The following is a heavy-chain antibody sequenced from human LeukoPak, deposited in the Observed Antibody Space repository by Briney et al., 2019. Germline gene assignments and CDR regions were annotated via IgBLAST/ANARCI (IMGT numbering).Heavy chain of an antibody. Sequence: GGSLRLSCAASGFTVSSNYMSWVRQAPGEGLGWVSVIYSGGSTYYADSVKGRFTISRDNSKNTVFLQMNSLRAEDTAVYYCARGSIMGARGLGDSWGQGTLVTVSS. D-gene: IGHD1-26*01. CDR2: IYSGGST. CDR3: ARGSIMGARGLGDS. V-gene: IGHV3-53*05. J-gene: IGHJ4*02. CDR1: GFTVSSNY.